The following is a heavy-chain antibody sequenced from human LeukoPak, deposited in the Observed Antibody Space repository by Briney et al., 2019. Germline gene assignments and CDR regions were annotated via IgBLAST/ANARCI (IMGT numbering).Heavy chain of an antibody. V-gene: IGHV1-8*03. CDR3: ARVGSSTSYYYYMDV. Sequence: ASVKVSCKASGYTFTSYDINWVRQATGQGLEWRGWMNPNSGNTGYAQKFQGRVTITRNTSISTAYMELSSQRSEDTAVYYCARVGSSTSYYYYMDVWGKGTTVTVSS. D-gene: IGHD2-2*01. J-gene: IGHJ6*03. CDR1: GYTFTSYD. CDR2: MNPNSGNT.